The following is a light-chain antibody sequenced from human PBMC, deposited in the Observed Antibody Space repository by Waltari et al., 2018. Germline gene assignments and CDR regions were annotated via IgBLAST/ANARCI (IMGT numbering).Light chain of an antibody. CDR1: QSVSSSY. V-gene: IGKV3D-7*01. Sequence: EIVMTQSPPTLSLSPGERVTLSCRASQSVSSSYLTWYQQKPGQAPRLLIYGASTRPTSIPARFSGSGSGTDFTRTISSLQPEDFAIYYCQQDYNLPRTFGQGTKVEIK. CDR2: GAS. J-gene: IGKJ1*01. CDR3: QQDYNLPRT.